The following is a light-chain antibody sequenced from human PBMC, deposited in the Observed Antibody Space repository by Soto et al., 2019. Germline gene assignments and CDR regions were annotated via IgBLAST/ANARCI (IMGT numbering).Light chain of an antibody. V-gene: IGKV3-20*01. Sequence: EIVLTRSPGTLSLSPVESAALSFRASQSVSSSYLAWYQQKPGQAPRLLIYGASSRATGIPDRFSGSGSGTDFTLTISRLEPEDFAVYYCQQYGSSPRTFGQGTKVDIK. CDR2: GAS. CDR3: QQYGSSPRT. J-gene: IGKJ1*01. CDR1: QSVSSSY.